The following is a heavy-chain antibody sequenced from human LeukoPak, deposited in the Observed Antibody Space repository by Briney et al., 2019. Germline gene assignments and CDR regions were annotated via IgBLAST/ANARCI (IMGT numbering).Heavy chain of an antibody. Sequence: GGPLRLSCAASGFTFSSYAMNWVRQAPGKGLEWVSGISNSGGSTYYADSVKGRFTISRDNSKNTLYLQMNSLRAEDTAVYYCAKETSSSFDYWGQGTLVTVSS. D-gene: IGHD6-6*01. CDR2: ISNSGGST. J-gene: IGHJ4*02. CDR3: AKETSSSFDY. CDR1: GFTFSSYA. V-gene: IGHV3-23*01.